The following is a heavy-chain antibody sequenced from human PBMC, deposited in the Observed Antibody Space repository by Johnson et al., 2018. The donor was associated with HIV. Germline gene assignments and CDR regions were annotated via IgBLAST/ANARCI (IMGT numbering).Heavy chain of an antibody. Sequence: VQLVESGGGLVQPGRSLRLSCAASGFTFDDYAMHWVRQAPGKGLEWVSGISWNSGSIGYADSVKGRFTISRDNAKNSLYLQMNSLRAEDTALYYCAKDTDEGVVITIVDAFDIWGQGTMVTVSS. CDR2: ISWNSGSI. V-gene: IGHV3-9*01. CDR1: GFTFDDYA. CDR3: AKDTDEGVVITIVDAFDI. D-gene: IGHD3-22*01. J-gene: IGHJ3*02.